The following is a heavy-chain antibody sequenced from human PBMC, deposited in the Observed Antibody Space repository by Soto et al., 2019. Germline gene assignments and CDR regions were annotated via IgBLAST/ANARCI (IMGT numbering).Heavy chain of an antibody. CDR1: GFTFSSYA. D-gene: IGHD6-13*01. Sequence: EVQLLESGGGLVQPGGSLRLSCAASGFTFSSYALSWVRRAPGKGLEWVSAISGSGAGTYYADSVKGRFTISRDNSKNTLYLQMNSLRAEDTAVYYCANSIAAAGIDMDYWGQGTLVPVSS. CDR2: ISGSGAGT. CDR3: ANSIAAAGIDMDY. J-gene: IGHJ4*02. V-gene: IGHV3-23*01.